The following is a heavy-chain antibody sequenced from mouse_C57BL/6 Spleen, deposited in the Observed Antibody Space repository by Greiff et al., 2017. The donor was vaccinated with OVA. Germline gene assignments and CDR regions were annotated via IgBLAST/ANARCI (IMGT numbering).Heavy chain of an antibody. D-gene: IGHD1-1*01. V-gene: IGHV3-6*01. CDR3: ARDYGSSYWYFDV. Sequence: EVQLQESGPGLVKPSQSLSLTCSVTGYSITSGYYWNWIRQSPGNKLEWMGYISYDGSNNYNPSLKNRISITRDTSNNQFLLKLMSVTTEDTATYYCARDYGSSYWYFDVWGTGTTVTVSS. J-gene: IGHJ1*03. CDR2: ISYDGSN. CDR1: GYSITSGYY.